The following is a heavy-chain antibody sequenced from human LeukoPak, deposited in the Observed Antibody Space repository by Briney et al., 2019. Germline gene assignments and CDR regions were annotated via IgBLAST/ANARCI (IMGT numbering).Heavy chain of an antibody. CDR2: IKQDESAK. CDR3: ARTIREQWLGIDY. J-gene: IGHJ4*02. V-gene: IGHV3-7*04. CDR1: GHTFSIHW. D-gene: IGHD6-19*01. Sequence: GGSLTLSCAASGHTFSIHWKIWVRQAPGKGLEWVANIKQDESAKYYVDSVKGRFTISRDNAKNSLYLQMNSLGAEDTAVYYCARTIREQWLGIDYWGQGTLVTFSS.